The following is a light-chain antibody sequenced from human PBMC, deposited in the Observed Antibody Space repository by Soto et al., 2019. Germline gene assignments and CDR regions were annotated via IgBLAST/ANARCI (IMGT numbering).Light chain of an antibody. V-gene: IGLV1-47*01. CDR2: RNN. J-gene: IGLJ1*01. Sequence: VLSQPPAASGTPGQRVTISCSGSSSNIGSNYVYWYQQLPGTAPKLLIYRNNQRPSGVPDRFSGSKSGTSASLAISGLRSEDEADYYCAAWDDSLSGYVFGTGTKVTV. CDR1: SSNIGSNY. CDR3: AAWDDSLSGYV.